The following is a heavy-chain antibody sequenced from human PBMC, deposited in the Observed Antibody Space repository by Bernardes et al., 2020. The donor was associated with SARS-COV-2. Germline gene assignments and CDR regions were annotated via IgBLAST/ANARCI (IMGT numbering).Heavy chain of an antibody. Sequence: SETLSLTCTVSGGSLSSYFWTWIRQPPGKGLELIGYISDSGSTSYKSSLKSRVTISVDTSKNQVSLRVTSVTAADTAVYYCARALPYSGGYVPGDTGLDVWGQGTTVTVSS. CDR3: ARALPYSGGYVPGDTGLDV. D-gene: IGHD1-26*01. CDR1: GGSLSSYF. CDR2: ISDSGST. V-gene: IGHV4-59*01. J-gene: IGHJ6*02.